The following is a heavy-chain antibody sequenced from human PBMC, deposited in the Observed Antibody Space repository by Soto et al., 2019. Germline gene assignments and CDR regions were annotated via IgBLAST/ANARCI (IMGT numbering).Heavy chain of an antibody. J-gene: IGHJ6*02. CDR2: IIPIFGTA. D-gene: IGHD3-9*01. V-gene: IGHV1-69*13. CDR1: GGTFSSYA. Sequence: ASVKVSCKASGGTFSSYAISWVRQAPGQGLEWMGGIIPIFGTANYAQKFQGRVTITADESTSTAYMELSSLRSEDTAVYYCARGLNYDILTGLDSYYYYYGMDVWGQGTTVTVSS. CDR3: ARGLNYDILTGLDSYYYYYGMDV.